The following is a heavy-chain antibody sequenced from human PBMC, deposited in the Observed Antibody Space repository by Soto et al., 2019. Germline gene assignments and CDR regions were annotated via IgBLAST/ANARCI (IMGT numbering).Heavy chain of an antibody. Sequence: GSLRLSCAASGFTFSSYAMSWVRQAPRKGLEWVSSISGSSSNTYYADSVKGRFTISRDNAKNSLYLQMNSLRAEDTAVYYCAYVRSPFDSIGAFDIWGQGTMVIVS. CDR1: GFTFSSYA. V-gene: IGHV3-21*01. J-gene: IGHJ3*02. CDR2: ISGSSSNT. D-gene: IGHD3-9*01. CDR3: AYVRSPFDSIGAFDI.